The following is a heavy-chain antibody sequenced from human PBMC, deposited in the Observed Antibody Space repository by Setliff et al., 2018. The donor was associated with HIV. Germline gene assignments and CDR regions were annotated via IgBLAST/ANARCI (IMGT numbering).Heavy chain of an antibody. CDR3: ARDRPSMFRGASPQYYYGMDV. D-gene: IGHD3-10*02. V-gene: IGHV1-18*01. CDR2: ISAYNGNT. CDR1: GYTFTHYA. Sequence: GASVKVSCKASGYTFTHYAISWVRQAPGQGPEYLGWISAYNGNTNYAQKVQGRITMTTDASTSTAYLELRSLSSDDTAIYYCARDRPSMFRGASPQYYYGMDVWGQGTTVTVSS. J-gene: IGHJ6*02.